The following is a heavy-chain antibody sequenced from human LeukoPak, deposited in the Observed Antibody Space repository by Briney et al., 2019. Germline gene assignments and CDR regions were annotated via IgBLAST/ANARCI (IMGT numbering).Heavy chain of an antibody. V-gene: IGHV3-33*01. CDR2: LLYDGNTK. D-gene: IGHD1-14*01. CDR3: ARDHRPEIQYYYMDV. CDR1: GFSLSNYG. Sequence: GGSLRLSCAASGFSLSNYGMHWVRQAPGKGLEWVAALLYDGNTKHYADSVKGRFTISRDISKNTFYLQMNSLTAEDTAVYYCARDHRPEIQYYYMDVWGEGTTVAVSS. J-gene: IGHJ6*03.